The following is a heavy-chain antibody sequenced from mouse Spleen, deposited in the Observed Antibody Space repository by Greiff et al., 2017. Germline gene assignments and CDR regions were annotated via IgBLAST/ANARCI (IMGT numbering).Heavy chain of an antibody. CDR3: ARDEEDYDLDWYFDV. J-gene: IGHJ1*01. D-gene: IGHD2-4*01. Sequence: EVHLVESGGGLVKLGGSLKLSCAASGFTFSSYYMSWVRQTPEKRLEWVATISSGGGSTYYPDSVKGRFTISRDNAKNTLYLQMSSLNSEDTAVYYCARDEEDYDLDWYFDVWGAGTTVTVSS. CDR1: GFTFSSYY. CDR2: ISSGGGST. V-gene: IGHV5-12-1*01.